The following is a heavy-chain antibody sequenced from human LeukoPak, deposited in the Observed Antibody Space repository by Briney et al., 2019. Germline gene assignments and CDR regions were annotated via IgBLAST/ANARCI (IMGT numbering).Heavy chain of an antibody. Sequence: PSETLSLTCTVAVASVNDHYWSWVRQPAGKGLEWIGRIYTSGSTNYNPSLKSRVTISVDTSKNQFSLKLSSVTAADTAVYYCACSAIFGVVPDYWGQGTPVTVSS. D-gene: IGHD3-3*01. V-gene: IGHV4-4*07. J-gene: IGHJ4*02. CDR1: VASVNDHY. CDR3: ACSAIFGVVPDY. CDR2: IYTSGST.